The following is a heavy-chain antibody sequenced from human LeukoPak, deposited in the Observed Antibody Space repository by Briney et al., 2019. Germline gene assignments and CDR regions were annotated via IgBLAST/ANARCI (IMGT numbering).Heavy chain of an antibody. CDR2: ISYNGDNK. V-gene: IGHV3-30*03. D-gene: IGHD2-15*01. CDR3: ARARHPYCSGGSCYSSYYYYYGMDV. J-gene: IGHJ6*02. Sequence: GGSLRLSCVASGFSFSTYGLHWVRQAPGKGLEWVAVISYNGDNKHYAESVKGRFTISRDNSKNTLYLQMNSLRAEDTAVYYCARARHPYCSGGSCYSSYYYYYGMDVWGQGTTVTVSS. CDR1: GFSFSTYG.